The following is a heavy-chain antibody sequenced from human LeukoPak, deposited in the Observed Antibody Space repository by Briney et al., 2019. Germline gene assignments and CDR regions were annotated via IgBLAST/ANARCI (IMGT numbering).Heavy chain of an antibody. V-gene: IGHV4-34*01. CDR2: INHSGST. J-gene: IGHJ4*02. CDR3: ARGRSRGYSSGWYGRQYYFDY. Sequence: PSETLSPTCAVYGGSFSGYYWSWIRQPPGKGLEWIGEINHSGSTNYNPSLKSRVTISVDTSKNQFSLKLSSVTAADAAVYYCARGRSRGYSSGWYGRQYYFDYWGQGTLVTVSS. CDR1: GGSFSGYY. D-gene: IGHD6-19*01.